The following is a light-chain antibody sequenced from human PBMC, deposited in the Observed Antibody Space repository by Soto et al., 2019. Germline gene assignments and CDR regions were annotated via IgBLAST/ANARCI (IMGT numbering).Light chain of an antibody. Sequence: QSALTQPRSVSGSPGQSVTISCTGTSSDVGGSNYVSWYQQYPGKPPKVMIYDVTKRPSGVPDRFSGSKSGNTASLTISGLQAEDEADYYCCSYAGSYTWVFGGGTKLTVL. CDR2: DVT. CDR1: SSDVGGSNY. CDR3: CSYAGSYTWV. J-gene: IGLJ3*02. V-gene: IGLV2-11*01.